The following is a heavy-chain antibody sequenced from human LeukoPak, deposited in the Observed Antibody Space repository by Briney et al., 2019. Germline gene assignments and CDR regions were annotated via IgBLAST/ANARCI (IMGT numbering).Heavy chain of an antibody. CDR2: IWYDGSNK. CDR3: ARDSYSNPLDY. V-gene: IGHV3-33*01. D-gene: IGHD4-11*01. Sequence: PGRSLRLPCAASGFTYSSYVMHWVRQAPGKGLEGVADIWYDGSNKYYADSVKGRFTISRDNSKNTLYLQMNSLRAEDTAVYYCARDSYSNPLDYWGEGTLVTVSS. J-gene: IGHJ4*02. CDR1: GFTYSSYV.